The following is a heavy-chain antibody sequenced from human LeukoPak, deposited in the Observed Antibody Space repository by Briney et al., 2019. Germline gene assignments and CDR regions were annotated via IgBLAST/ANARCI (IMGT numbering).Heavy chain of an antibody. CDR1: GYTFITYY. Sequence: ASVKVSCKASGYTFITYYMHWVRQAPGQGLEWMGIVNPTSGSTSYAQKFQGRVTMTRDTSTSTVHMELSSLRSEDTAVYYCARGSYGDYKRMDDQGYWGQGTLVTDSS. CDR2: VNPTSGST. CDR3: ARGSYGDYKRMDDQGY. J-gene: IGHJ4*02. V-gene: IGHV1-46*01. D-gene: IGHD4-17*01.